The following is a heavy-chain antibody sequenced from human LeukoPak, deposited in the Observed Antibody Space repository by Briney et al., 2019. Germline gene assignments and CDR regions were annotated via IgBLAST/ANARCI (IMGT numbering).Heavy chain of an antibody. J-gene: IGHJ6*02. V-gene: IGHV4-4*07. Sequence: SETLSLTCTVSGGSISTYYWSWIRQPAGKGLEWVGRIYNNGAINYNPSLKSRVTMSIDTSKNQFSLKLSSVTAADTAVYYCARNTYPFGVDVWGQGTTVTVSS. CDR1: GGSISTYY. CDR3: ARNTYPFGVDV. CDR2: IYNNGAI.